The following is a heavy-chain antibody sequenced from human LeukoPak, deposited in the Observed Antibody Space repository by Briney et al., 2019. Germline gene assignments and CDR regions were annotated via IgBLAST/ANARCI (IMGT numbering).Heavy chain of an antibody. CDR2: FYYSGST. D-gene: IGHD6-13*01. J-gene: IGHJ4*02. V-gene: IGHV4-39*01. CDR3: ARRNRAAACVDY. Sequence: SETLSLTCTVSGGSISSSSYYWDWIRQPPGKGLDWIGGFYYSGSTYYNPSLKSRVTISVDTSKNQFSLKLSSVTAADTAVYYCARRNRAAACVDYWGQGALVTVSS. CDR1: GGSISSSSYY.